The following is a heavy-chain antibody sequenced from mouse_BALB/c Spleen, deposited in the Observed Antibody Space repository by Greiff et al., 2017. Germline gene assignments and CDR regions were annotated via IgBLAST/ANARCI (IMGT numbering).Heavy chain of an antibody. Sequence: DVKLVESGGGLVKPGGSLKLSCAASGFTFSSYTMSWVRQTPEKRLEWVATISSGGSYTYYPDSVKGRFTISRDNAKNTLYLQMSSLKSEDTAMYYCTRDNEGNYFDYWGQGTTLTVSS. J-gene: IGHJ2*01. CDR3: TRDNEGNYFDY. CDR1: GFTFSSYT. CDR2: ISSGGSYT. V-gene: IGHV5-6-4*01.